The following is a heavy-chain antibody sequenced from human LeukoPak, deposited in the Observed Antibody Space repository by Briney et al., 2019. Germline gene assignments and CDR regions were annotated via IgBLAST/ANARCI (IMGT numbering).Heavy chain of an antibody. D-gene: IGHD2-2*01. V-gene: IGHV1-8*01. J-gene: IGHJ6*02. CDR3: ARRTLIVVVPAAPYGMDV. Sequence: GASVMVSCKASGYTFTSYDINWVRQATGQGLEWMGWMNPNSGNTGYAQKFQGRVTMTRNTSISTAYMELSSLRSEDTAVYYCARRTLIVVVPAAPYGMDVWGQGTTVTVSS. CDR1: GYTFTSYD. CDR2: MNPNSGNT.